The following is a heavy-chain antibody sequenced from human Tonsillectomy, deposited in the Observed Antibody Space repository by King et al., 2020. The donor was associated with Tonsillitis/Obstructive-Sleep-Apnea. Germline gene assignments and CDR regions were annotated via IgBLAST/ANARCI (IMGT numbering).Heavy chain of an antibody. J-gene: IGHJ2*01. CDR1: GYTLTELS. CDR3: ATVVRTGGDSWYFDL. Sequence: VQLVESGAEVKKPGASVKVSCTVSGYTLTELSMHWVRQAPGKGLEWMGGFDPEDGETIYAQKFQGRVTMTEDTSTDTAYMELSSLRSEDTAVYYCATVVRTGGDSWYFDLWGRGTLVTVSS. D-gene: IGHD2-21*02. V-gene: IGHV1-24*01. CDR2: FDPEDGET.